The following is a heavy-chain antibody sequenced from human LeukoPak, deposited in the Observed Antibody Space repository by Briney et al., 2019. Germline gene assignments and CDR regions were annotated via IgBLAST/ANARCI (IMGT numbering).Heavy chain of an antibody. V-gene: IGHV3-74*01. Sequence: GGSLRLSCAASGFTFSTYWMHWVRQAPGKGLVWVSRIDGDGSSTSYVDSVKGRFTISRDNSKNTLYLQMNSLRAEDTAVYYCAKEDRPYCGGDCYHDYWGQGTLVTVSS. CDR1: GFTFSTYW. J-gene: IGHJ4*02. D-gene: IGHD2-21*02. CDR3: AKEDRPYCGGDCYHDY. CDR2: IDGDGSST.